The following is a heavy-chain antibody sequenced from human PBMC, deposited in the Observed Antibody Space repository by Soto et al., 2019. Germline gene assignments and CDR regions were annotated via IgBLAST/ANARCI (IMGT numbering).Heavy chain of an antibody. CDR3: ARDRSGWYDF. Sequence: QVPLVQSGAEVKQTGSSVKISCKTSGHPLSYRYLHWFRQAPGQACEWMGWISPHNGNAKYAQKFEDRVTLPADTAASTVYMELRRLRCDGSAVFYCARDRSGWYDFWGQGPLVTVS. V-gene: IGHV1-45*02. CDR1: GHPLSYRY. D-gene: IGHD6-19*01. J-gene: IGHJ4*02. CDR2: ISPHNGNA.